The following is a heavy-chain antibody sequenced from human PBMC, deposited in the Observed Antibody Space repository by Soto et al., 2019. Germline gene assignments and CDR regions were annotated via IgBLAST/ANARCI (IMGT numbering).Heavy chain of an antibody. J-gene: IGHJ4*02. CDR1: GGSISSSSYH. Sequence: LSLTCTVSGGSISSSSYHWGWIRQPPGKGLEWIGSIYYSGTTYYNPSLKSRVTISVDTSKNQFSLKLSSVTAADTAVYYCARSISVAMDFWGQGTLVTVSS. V-gene: IGHV4-39*01. D-gene: IGHD6-19*01. CDR2: IYYSGTT. CDR3: ARSISVAMDF.